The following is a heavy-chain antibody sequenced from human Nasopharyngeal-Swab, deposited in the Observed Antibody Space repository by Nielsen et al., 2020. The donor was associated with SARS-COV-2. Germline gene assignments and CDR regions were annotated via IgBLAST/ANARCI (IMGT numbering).Heavy chain of an antibody. Sequence: SRVASGFTFSSYSMYWVRQAPGQGLVFVSQINVDGSSINCADSVKGRFTTSRDNAKNTLYLQMNSLRAEDTAVYYCTRNHLGLGIWGQGTVVTVSS. CDR3: TRNHLGLGI. CDR2: INVDGSSI. V-gene: IGHV3-74*01. D-gene: IGHD3-16*01. J-gene: IGHJ3*01. CDR1: GFTFSSYS.